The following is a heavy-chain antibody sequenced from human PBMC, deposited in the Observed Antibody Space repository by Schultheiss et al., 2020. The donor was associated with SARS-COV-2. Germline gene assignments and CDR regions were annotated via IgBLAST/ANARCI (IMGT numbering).Heavy chain of an antibody. CDR3: ARDESAYTYFGGMKV. D-gene: IGHD5-18*01. Sequence: GESLKISCAASGFSFSSYWMHWVRQVPGKGLLWVSRINSDGSSTTYVDSVKGRFSISRDNAKNTLYLQMNSLRAEDTAIYYCARDESAYTYFGGMKVWGQGTTVTVSS. J-gene: IGHJ6*02. CDR2: INSDGSST. CDR1: GFSFSSYW. V-gene: IGHV3-74*03.